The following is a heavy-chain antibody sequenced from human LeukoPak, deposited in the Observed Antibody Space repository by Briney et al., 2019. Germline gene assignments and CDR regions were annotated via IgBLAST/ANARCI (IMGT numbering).Heavy chain of an antibody. CDR2: ISSSGSTI. CDR3: ARATSSNYYDSSGYPTYFDY. Sequence: PGGSLRLPCAASGFTFSDYYMSWIRQAPGKGLEWVSYISSSGSTIYYADSVKGRFTISRDNAKNSLYLQMNSLRAEDTAVYYCARATSSNYYDSSGYPTYFDYWGQGTLVTVSS. D-gene: IGHD3-22*01. CDR1: GFTFSDYY. V-gene: IGHV3-11*01. J-gene: IGHJ4*02.